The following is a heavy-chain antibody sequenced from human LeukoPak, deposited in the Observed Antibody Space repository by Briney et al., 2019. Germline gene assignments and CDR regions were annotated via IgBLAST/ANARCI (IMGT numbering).Heavy chain of an antibody. Sequence: GGSLRLSCAASGFTFSSYSMNWVRQAPGKGLEWVSSISSSGSYIYYADSVKGRFTISRDNAKNSLYLQMNSLRAEDTAVYYCARLIAAAGTDFDYWGQGTLVTVSS. CDR3: ARLIAAAGTDFDY. J-gene: IGHJ4*02. V-gene: IGHV3-21*01. CDR1: GFTFSSYS. CDR2: ISSSGSYI. D-gene: IGHD6-13*01.